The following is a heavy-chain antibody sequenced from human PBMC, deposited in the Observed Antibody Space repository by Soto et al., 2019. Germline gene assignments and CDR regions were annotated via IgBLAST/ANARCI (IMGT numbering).Heavy chain of an antibody. CDR3: ARALASAGTVYWFDP. D-gene: IGHD6-13*01. CDR1: GFTFSSYG. Sequence: QVQLVESGGGVVQPGRSLRLSCAASGFTFSSYGMHWVRQAPGKGLEWVAVIRYDGSNKYYADSVKGRFTISRDNSKNTLFLQMNSLRAEDKAVYYCARALASAGTVYWFDPWGQGTLVTVSS. J-gene: IGHJ5*02. V-gene: IGHV3-33*01. CDR2: IRYDGSNK.